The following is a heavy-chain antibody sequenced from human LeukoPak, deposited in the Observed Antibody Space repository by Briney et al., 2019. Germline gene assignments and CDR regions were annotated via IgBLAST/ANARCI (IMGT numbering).Heavy chain of an antibody. CDR1: GGSISSYY. CDR3: ARCGVRGVITPFDY. D-gene: IGHD3-10*01. J-gene: IGHJ4*02. V-gene: IGHV4-59*01. Sequence: SETLSLTCTVSGGSISSYYWSWIRQPPGKCLEWIGYIHYSGSTNYNPSLKSRITISLDTSKNQFSLKLSSVTAADTAVYYCARCGVRGVITPFDYWGQGTLVTVSS. CDR2: IHYSGST.